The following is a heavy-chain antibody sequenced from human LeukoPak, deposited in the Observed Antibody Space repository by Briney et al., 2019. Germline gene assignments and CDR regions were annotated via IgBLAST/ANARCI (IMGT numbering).Heavy chain of an antibody. Sequence: GASVKVSCKVSGYTLTELSMHWVRQAPGKGLEWMGGFDPEDGETTYAQKFQGRVTMTEDTSTDTAYMELSSLRSEDTAVYYCATSYYDSSGYLPFDYWGQGTLVTVSS. CDR3: ATSYYDSSGYLPFDY. CDR1: GYTLTELS. D-gene: IGHD3-22*01. J-gene: IGHJ4*02. V-gene: IGHV1-24*01. CDR2: FDPEDGET.